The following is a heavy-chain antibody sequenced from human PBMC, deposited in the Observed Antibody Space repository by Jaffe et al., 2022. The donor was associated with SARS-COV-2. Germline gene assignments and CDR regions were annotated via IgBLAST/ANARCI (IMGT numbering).Heavy chain of an antibody. V-gene: IGHV3-23*01. CDR3: ATPRDRTLLWFGELLG. D-gene: IGHD3-10*01. Sequence: EVQLLESGGGLVQPGGSLRLSCAASGFTFSSYAMSWVRQAPGKGLEWVSAISGSGGSTYYADSVKGRFTISRDNSKNTLYLQMNSLRAEDTAVYYCATPRDRTLLWFGELLGWGQGTLVTVSS. J-gene: IGHJ4*02. CDR2: ISGSGGST. CDR1: GFTFSSYA.